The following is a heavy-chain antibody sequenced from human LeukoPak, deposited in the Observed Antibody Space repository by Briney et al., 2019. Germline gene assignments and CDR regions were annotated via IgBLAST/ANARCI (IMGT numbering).Heavy chain of an antibody. V-gene: IGHV3-30*18. CDR1: GFAFSSYG. CDR3: AKCGPIFRNRGYFDY. J-gene: IGHJ4*02. Sequence: PGRSLRLSCAASGFAFSSYGMHWVRQAPGKGLEWVAVISYDGSNKYYADSVKGRFTISRDNSKNTLYLQMNSLRAEDTAVYYCAKCGPIFRNRGYFDYWGQGTLVTVSS. D-gene: IGHD2-21*01. CDR2: ISYDGSNK.